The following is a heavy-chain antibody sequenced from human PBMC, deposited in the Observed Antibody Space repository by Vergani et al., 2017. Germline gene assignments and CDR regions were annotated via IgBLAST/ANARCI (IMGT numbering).Heavy chain of an antibody. CDR2: ISAYNGNT. J-gene: IGHJ3*02. D-gene: IGHD2-15*01. CDR1: GYTFISYG. CDR3: VGDQFSFEVVANGADI. Sequence: QVQLVQSGAEVKKPGASVKVSCKASGYTFISYGISWVRQAPGKGLEWMGWISAYNGNTNYAQKLQGRVTMTTDTSTSTAYMELRSLRSDDTAVYYCVGDQFSFEVVANGADIWGQGTMVTVSS. V-gene: IGHV1-18*01.